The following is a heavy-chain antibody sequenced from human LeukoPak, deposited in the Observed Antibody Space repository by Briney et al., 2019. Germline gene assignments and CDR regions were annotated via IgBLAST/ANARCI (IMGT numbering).Heavy chain of an antibody. J-gene: IGHJ4*02. Sequence: GGSLRLSCAASGFTLSSYAMSWVRQAPGKGLEWVSAISGSGGSTYYADSVKGRFTISRDNSKNTLYLQMNSLRAEDTAVYYCAKDRSGITMIVVVKNYFDYWGQGTLVTVSS. CDR1: GFTLSSYA. D-gene: IGHD3-22*01. CDR2: ISGSGGST. V-gene: IGHV3-23*01. CDR3: AKDRSGITMIVVVKNYFDY.